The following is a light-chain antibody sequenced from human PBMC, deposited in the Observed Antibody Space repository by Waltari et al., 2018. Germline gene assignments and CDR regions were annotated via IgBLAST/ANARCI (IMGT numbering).Light chain of an antibody. CDR3: AGWDDNLSVV. Sequence: SVLTQPPAASGTPGQRVTISCAGSTSNIGTNYVNWYQKLPGAAPKLLIYRINLRPSGVPDRFSGSKSGTSASLVISGLRSEDEADYFCAGWDDNLSVVFGGGTKLTVL. V-gene: IGLV1-47*01. J-gene: IGLJ2*01. CDR2: RIN. CDR1: TSNIGTNY.